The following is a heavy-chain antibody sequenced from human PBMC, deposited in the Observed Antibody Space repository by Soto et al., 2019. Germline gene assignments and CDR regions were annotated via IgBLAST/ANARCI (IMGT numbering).Heavy chain of an antibody. CDR1: GFTFSNYG. D-gene: IGHD3-22*01. CDR2: IWSDGSRK. Sequence: QVQLVESGGGVVQPGRSLRLSCAASGFTFSNYGMHWVRQAPDKGLEWVAVIWSDGSRKSYADSVRGRFTISRDDSKKTLYLEMSSLRVDDTAVYSCVREDSFLDSSAPWGQGTLVTVSS. CDR3: VREDSFLDSSAP. J-gene: IGHJ5*02. V-gene: IGHV3-33*01.